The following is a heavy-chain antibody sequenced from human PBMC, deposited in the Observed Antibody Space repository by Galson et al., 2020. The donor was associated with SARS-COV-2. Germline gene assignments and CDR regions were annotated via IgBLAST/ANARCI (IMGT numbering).Heavy chain of an antibody. D-gene: IGHD1-26*01. Sequence: GGSLRLSCAASGFTFSNYVMPWVRQAPGKGPEWVAVISSDGSISFYADSLKGRFTISRDNSKSTLYLQMNSLRAEDTAVYYCARGGEWELPYYFDYWGQGTLVTVSS. V-gene: IGHV3-30*04. CDR2: ISSDGSIS. J-gene: IGHJ4*02. CDR1: GFTFSNYV. CDR3: ARGGEWELPYYFDY.